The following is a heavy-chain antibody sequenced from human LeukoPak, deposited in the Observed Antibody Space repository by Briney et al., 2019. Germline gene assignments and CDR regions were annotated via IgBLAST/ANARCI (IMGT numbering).Heavy chain of an antibody. V-gene: IGHV3-13*01. CDR3: ARESNDFLTGYYDY. CDR1: GFTFSTYD. Sequence: GGSLRLSCAASGFTFSTYDFHWVRQVTGKGLEWVSAIGTVGDTHYPGSVKGRFTISRENAKNSVYLQMDSLRAEDTAVYYCARESNDFLTGYYDYWGQGILVTASS. CDR2: IGTVGDT. J-gene: IGHJ4*02. D-gene: IGHD3-9*01.